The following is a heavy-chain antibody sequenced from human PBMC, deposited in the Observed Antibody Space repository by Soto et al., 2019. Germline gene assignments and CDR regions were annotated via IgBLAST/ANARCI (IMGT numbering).Heavy chain of an antibody. CDR2: IQSGGTT. J-gene: IGHJ6*04. V-gene: IGHV3-66*01. CDR3: ARDDVLCDGGRCYGIPLDV. Sequence: EVQLVESGGGLVQPGGSLRLSCAASGFTVSSKYMTWVRQAPGKGLAWVSLIQSGGTTYYADSVKGRFTISRDTSENTLHRQMDSLRVEDTAVYYCARDDVLCDGGRCYGIPLDVWGKGTRVTVSS. CDR1: GFTVSSKY. D-gene: IGHD2-15*01.